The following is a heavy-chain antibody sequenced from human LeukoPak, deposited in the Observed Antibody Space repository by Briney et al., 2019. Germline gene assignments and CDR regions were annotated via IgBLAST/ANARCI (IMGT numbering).Heavy chain of an antibody. CDR1: GFTFGSYG. CDR2: ISSSGTTI. V-gene: IGHV3-48*04. CDR3: ARGYCSSSSCAGDFQH. J-gene: IGHJ1*01. Sequence: PGGSLRLSCAASGFTFGSYGMSWVRQAPGKGLEWLSYISSSGTTIYYADPVKGRFTSSRDNAKNSLFLQMNSLRAEDTAVYYCARGYCSSSSCAGDFQHWGQGTLVTVSS. D-gene: IGHD2-2*01.